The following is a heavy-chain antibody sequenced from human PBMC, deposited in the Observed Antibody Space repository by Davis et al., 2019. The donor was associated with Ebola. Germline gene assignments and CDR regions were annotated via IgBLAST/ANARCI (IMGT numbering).Heavy chain of an antibody. CDR1: GFTFGDYA. V-gene: IGHV3-49*03. CDR3: TREGGPYYYDSSGYYFKKYYFDY. J-gene: IGHJ4*02. CDR2: IRSKAYGGTT. Sequence: GESLKIPCTASGFTFGDYAMSWFRQAPGKGLEWVGFIRSKAYGGTTEYAASVKGRFTISRDDSKSIAYLQMNSLKTEDTAVYYCTREGGPYYYDSSGYYFKKYYFDYWGQGTLVTVSS. D-gene: IGHD3-22*01.